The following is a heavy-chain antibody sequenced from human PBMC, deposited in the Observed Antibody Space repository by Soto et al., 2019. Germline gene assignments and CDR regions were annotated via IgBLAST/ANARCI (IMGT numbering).Heavy chain of an antibody. CDR1: GGTFSSYT. D-gene: IGHD6-6*01. J-gene: IGHJ4*02. CDR3: ARGSRAAHLYYFDY. V-gene: IGHV1-69*02. Sequence: QVQLVQSGAEVKKPGSSVKVSCKASGGTFSSYTISWVRQAPGQGLEWMGRIIPSLGIANYAQKFQGRVTITADKSTSTAYMELSSLRSEDTAVYYCARGSRAAHLYYFDYWGQGTLVTVSS. CDR2: IIPSLGIA.